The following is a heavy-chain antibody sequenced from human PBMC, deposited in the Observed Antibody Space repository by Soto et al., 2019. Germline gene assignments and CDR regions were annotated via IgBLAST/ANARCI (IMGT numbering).Heavy chain of an antibody. V-gene: IGHV4-28*01. J-gene: IGHJ4*02. CDR2: VYYGGTT. D-gene: IGHD6-13*01. Sequence: PSETLSLTCAVSDYSISSNDWWGWIRQPPGKGLEWIAYVYYGGTTYYNPSLLSRVTLSLDTSKNQVSLNLSSVTAVDTAVYYCSRAGYPNPFDDWVQGTLVTVS. CDR3: SRAGYPNPFDD. CDR1: DYSISSNDW.